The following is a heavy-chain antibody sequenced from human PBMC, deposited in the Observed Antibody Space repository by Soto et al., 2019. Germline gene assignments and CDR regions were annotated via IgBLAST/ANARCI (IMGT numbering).Heavy chain of an antibody. CDR1: GGSISIGGYY. CDR3: ARAQDYYDSSGYCAGLDY. J-gene: IGHJ4*02. V-gene: IGHV4-31*03. CDR2: IYYSGTT. D-gene: IGHD3-22*01. Sequence: SETLSLTCIVSGGSISIGGYYWTWIRQHPGKGLEWIGHIYYSGTTYYNPSLKSRVTISVDTSKNQFALKLSSVTAADTAVYYCARAQDYYDSSGYCAGLDYWGQGTPVTVSS.